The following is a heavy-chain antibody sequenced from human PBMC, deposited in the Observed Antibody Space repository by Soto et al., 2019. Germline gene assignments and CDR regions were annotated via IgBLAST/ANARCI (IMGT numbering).Heavy chain of an antibody. J-gene: IGHJ4*02. D-gene: IGHD1-1*01. CDR3: ERNFDY. V-gene: IGHV4-39*01. CDR1: VDSISGSPYY. CDR2: ISYSGTX. Sequence: PSETLSLTCIVSVDSISGSPYYWGWIRQPPGKGLEWIGSISYSGTXXYNPSLKXXVTISLDTSKNXFSLKXTSLTAADTAVYYCERNFDYWCQGILVTVSS.